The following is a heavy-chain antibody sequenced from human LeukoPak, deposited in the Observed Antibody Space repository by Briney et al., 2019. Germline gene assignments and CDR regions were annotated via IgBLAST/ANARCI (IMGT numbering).Heavy chain of an antibody. CDR1: GFTSSSYG. J-gene: IGHJ6*03. D-gene: IGHD5-12*01. CDR2: IRYDGSNK. CDR3: AKELSGYDFDEEDYYYMDV. Sequence: GGSLRLSCAASGFTSSSYGMHWVRQAPGKGLEWVAFIRYDGSNKYYADSVKGRFTISRDNSKNTLYLQMNSLRAEDTAVYYCAKELSGYDFDEEDYYYMDVWGKGTTVTVSS. V-gene: IGHV3-30*02.